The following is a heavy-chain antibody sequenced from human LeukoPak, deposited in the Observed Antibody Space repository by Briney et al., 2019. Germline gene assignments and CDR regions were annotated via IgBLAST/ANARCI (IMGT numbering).Heavy chain of an antibody. J-gene: IGHJ6*03. CDR3: AKDRGNHYYYYYYMDV. Sequence: GGSLRLSCAASGFTFSSYGMHWVRQAPGKGLEWVAVIWYDGSNKYYADSVKGRFTISRDNSKNTLYLQMNSLRAEDTAVYYCAKDRGNHYYYYYYMDVRGKGITVTVSS. V-gene: IGHV3-33*06. D-gene: IGHD1-14*01. CDR1: GFTFSSYG. CDR2: IWYDGSNK.